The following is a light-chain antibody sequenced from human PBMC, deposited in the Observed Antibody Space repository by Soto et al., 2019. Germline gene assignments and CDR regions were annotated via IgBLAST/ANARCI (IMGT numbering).Light chain of an antibody. CDR2: GNS. CDR3: QSYDSSLSGGV. V-gene: IGLV1-40*01. CDR1: SSNIGTGYN. J-gene: IGLJ1*01. Sequence: QSVLTQPPSVSGAPGQRVTISCTGSSSNIGTGYNIHWYQQVPGTAPKLLIYGNSNRPSGVPDRFSGSKSGTSASLAITGLQAEDEADYYRQSYDSSLSGGVFGTGTKVTVL.